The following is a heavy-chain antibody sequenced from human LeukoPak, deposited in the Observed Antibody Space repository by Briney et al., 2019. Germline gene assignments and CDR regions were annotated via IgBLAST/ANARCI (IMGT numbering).Heavy chain of an antibody. CDR1: GGSISSGSYY. J-gene: IGHJ4*02. Sequence: SQTLSLTCTVSGGSISSGSYYWTWIRQPAGKGLEWIGRIYASGSTNYNPSLKSRVTISVDKSKNQFSLKLSSVTAADTAVYYCARMNYYDSSGYYDYWGQGTLVTVSS. CDR3: ARMNYYDSSGYYDY. CDR2: IYASGST. D-gene: IGHD3-22*01. V-gene: IGHV4-61*02.